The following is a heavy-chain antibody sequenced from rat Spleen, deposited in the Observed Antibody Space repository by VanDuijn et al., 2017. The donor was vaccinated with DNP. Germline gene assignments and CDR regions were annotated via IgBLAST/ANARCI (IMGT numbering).Heavy chain of an antibody. Sequence: EVKLVESGGGLVQPGRSLKLSCAASGITFSNSGMHWIRQAPKKGLEWVATIHSDGSSTYYRDSVRGRFTFSRDNAEGTLHLQMDSLRSEDTAIYYCTRRGHTTGLNWFVYWGQGTLVTVSS. J-gene: IGHJ3*01. CDR2: IHSDGSST. CDR1: GITFSNSG. V-gene: IGHV5-7*01. D-gene: IGHD1-9*01. CDR3: TRRGHTTGLNWFVY.